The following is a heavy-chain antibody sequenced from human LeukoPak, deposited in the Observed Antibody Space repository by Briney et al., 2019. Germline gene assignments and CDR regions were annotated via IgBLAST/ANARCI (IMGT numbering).Heavy chain of an antibody. CDR1: GYTFTSYG. V-gene: IGHV1-18*01. D-gene: IGHD2-15*01. CDR2: ISAHNGNT. J-gene: IGHJ4*02. CDR3: TRGDNYIVVSDPFDY. Sequence: VASVKVPCKASGYTFTSYGIHWVRQAPGQGLEWMGWISAHNGNTNLAQRFQGRVTLTTDTSTNTAYMEVKNLKSDDTAVYFCTRGDNYIVVSDPFDYWGQGTLVTVSS.